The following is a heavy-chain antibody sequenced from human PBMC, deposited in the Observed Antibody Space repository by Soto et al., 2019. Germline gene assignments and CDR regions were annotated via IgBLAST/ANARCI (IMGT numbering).Heavy chain of an antibody. CDR1: GFTFSSYA. V-gene: IGHV3-23*01. CDR3: AKGSGWYEDYYGMDV. D-gene: IGHD6-19*01. CDR2: ISGSGGST. Sequence: GGSLRLSCAASGFTFSSYAMSWVRQAQGKGLEWVSAISGSGGSTYYADSVKGRFTISRDNSKNTLYLQMNSLRAEDTAVYYCAKGSGWYEDYYGMDVWGQGTTVTVSS. J-gene: IGHJ6*02.